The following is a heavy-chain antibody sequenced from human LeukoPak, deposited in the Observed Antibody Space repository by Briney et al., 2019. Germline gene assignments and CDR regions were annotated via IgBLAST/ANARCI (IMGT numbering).Heavy chain of an antibody. Sequence: AGGSLRLSCAASGFTFSSYAMHWARQAPGKGLEYVSAISSNGGSTYYANSVKGRFTISRDNSKNTLYLQMGSLRAEDMAVYYCATTPSRWSGSYNFDYWGQGTLVTVSS. CDR1: GFTFSSYA. CDR2: ISSNGGST. CDR3: ATTPSRWSGSYNFDY. V-gene: IGHV3-64*01. J-gene: IGHJ4*02. D-gene: IGHD1-26*01.